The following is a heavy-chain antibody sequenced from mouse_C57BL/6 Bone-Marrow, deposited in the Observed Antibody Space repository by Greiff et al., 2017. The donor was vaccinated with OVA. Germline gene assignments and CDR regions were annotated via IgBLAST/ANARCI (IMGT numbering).Heavy chain of an antibody. D-gene: IGHD1-1*01. CDR3: SIYYYGSRYFDV. Sequence: VQLQQSGPELVKPGASVKIPCKASGYTFTDYNMDWVKQSHGKSLEWIGDINPNNGGTIYNQKFKGKATLTVDKSSSTDYMELRSLTSEDTAVYYCSIYYYGSRYFDVWGTGTTVTVSS. CDR2: INPNNGGT. CDR1: GYTFTDYN. V-gene: IGHV1-18*01. J-gene: IGHJ1*03.